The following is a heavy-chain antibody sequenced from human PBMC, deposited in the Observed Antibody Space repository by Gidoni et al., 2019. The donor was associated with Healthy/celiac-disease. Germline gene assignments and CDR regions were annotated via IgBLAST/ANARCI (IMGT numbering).Heavy chain of an antibody. CDR1: GSTFSSYA. CDR2: IRGSGSST. J-gene: IGHJ4*02. V-gene: IGHV3-23*04. CDR3: AGGQQQLKRPLYYFDY. Sequence: EVQLAESGGGLVQPGGSLRLSCDAPGSTFSSYAMSWVRQAPGKGLEGGSSIRGSGSSTYNADTVKGRFTISRDNSKNTLYLQMNSLRAEDTAVYYCAGGQQQLKRPLYYFDYWGQGTLVTVSS. D-gene: IGHD6-13*01.